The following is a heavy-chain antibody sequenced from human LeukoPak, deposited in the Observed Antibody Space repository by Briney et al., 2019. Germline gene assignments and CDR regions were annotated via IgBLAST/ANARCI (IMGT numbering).Heavy chain of an antibody. Sequence: GGSLRLSCAAPGFTFSSYAMSWVRQAPGKGLEWVSTISGSGGSTYYADSVKGRFTISRDNSKNTLYLQMNSLRAEDTAVYYCAKEGTLVRGVAWYFDYWGQGTLVTVSS. V-gene: IGHV3-23*01. J-gene: IGHJ4*02. CDR2: ISGSGGST. D-gene: IGHD3-10*01. CDR1: GFTFSSYA. CDR3: AKEGTLVRGVAWYFDY.